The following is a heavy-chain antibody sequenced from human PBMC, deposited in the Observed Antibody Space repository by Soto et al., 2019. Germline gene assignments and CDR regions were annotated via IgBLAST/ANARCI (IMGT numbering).Heavy chain of an antibody. D-gene: IGHD3-9*01. J-gene: IGHJ3*02. Sequence: QVQLVQSGAEVKKPGSSVKVSCKASGGTFSSYAISWVRQAPGQGLEWMGGIIPTFGTANYAQKFQGRVTITADESTSTAYMELSSLRSEDTAVYYCARSTYYDTLTGYYTGAFDIWGQGTMVTVSS. V-gene: IGHV1-69*01. CDR3: ARSTYYDTLTGYYTGAFDI. CDR2: IIPTFGTA. CDR1: GGTFSSYA.